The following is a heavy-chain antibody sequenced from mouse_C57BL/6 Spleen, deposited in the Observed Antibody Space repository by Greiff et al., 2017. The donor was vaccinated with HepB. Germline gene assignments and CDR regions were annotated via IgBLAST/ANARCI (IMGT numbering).Heavy chain of an antibody. CDR2: ISSGSSTI. J-gene: IGHJ4*01. D-gene: IGHD5-5*01. V-gene: IGHV5-17*01. CDR1: GFTFSDYG. CDR3: ARKRTTSRSYAMDY. Sequence: EVKLVESGGGLVKPGGSLKLSCAASGFTFSDYGMHWVRQAPEKGLEWVAYISSGSSTIYYADTVKGRFTISRDNAKNTLFLQMTSLRSDDTAMYYCARKRTTSRSYAMDYWGQGTSVTVSS.